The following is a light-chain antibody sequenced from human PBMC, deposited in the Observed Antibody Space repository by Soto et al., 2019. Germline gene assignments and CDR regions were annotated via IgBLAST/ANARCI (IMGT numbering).Light chain of an antibody. J-gene: IGLJ2*01. CDR2: KDS. CDR1: ALPKQY. Sequence: SSELTQPPSVSVSPGQTARITCSGDALPKQYAYWYQQKPGQAPVLVIYKDSERPSGIPERFSGSSSGTTVTLTISGVQAEDEADYYCQSADSSGTGVFGGGTKVTVL. V-gene: IGLV3-25*03. CDR3: QSADSSGTGV.